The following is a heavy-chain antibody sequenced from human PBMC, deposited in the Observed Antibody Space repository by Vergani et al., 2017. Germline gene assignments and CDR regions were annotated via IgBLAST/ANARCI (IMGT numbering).Heavy chain of an antibody. J-gene: IGHJ6*02. CDR1: GGSTSSSSYY. V-gene: IGHV4-39*01. CDR2: IYYSGST. CDR3: ARHLAYCGGDCYPYYYGMDV. Sequence: QLQLQESGPGLVKPSETLSLTCTVSGGSTSSSSYYWGWIRQPPGKGLEWIGSIYYSGSTYYNPSLKSRVTISVDTSKNQFSLKLSSVTAADTAVYYCARHLAYCGGDCYPYYYGMDVWGQGP. D-gene: IGHD2-21*02.